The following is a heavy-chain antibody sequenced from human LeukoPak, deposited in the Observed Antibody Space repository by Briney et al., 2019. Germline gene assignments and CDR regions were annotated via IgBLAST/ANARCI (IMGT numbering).Heavy chain of an antibody. CDR2: ISAYNGNT. D-gene: IGHD6-19*01. V-gene: IGHV1-18*01. Sequence: ASVKVSCKASGYTFTSYGISWVRQAPGQGLEWMGWISAYNGNTNYAQKLQGRVTMTTDTSTSTAYMELRSLRSDDTAVYYCARDQSSARWLVTFDYWGQGTLVTVSS. J-gene: IGHJ4*02. CDR1: GYTFTSYG. CDR3: ARDQSSARWLVTFDY.